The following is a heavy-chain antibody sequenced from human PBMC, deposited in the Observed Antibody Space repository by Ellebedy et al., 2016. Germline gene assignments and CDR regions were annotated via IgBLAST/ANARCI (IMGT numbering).Heavy chain of an antibody. Sequence: SETLSLTXIVSGDSINSGGYYMSWIRQPAGNGLEWIGRIYSSGNSIYNPSLKSRVSMSVDTSKNHFSLEMRSVTAADTAVYYCATLTIPGGSDSWGQGILVTVSS. CDR2: IYSSGNS. CDR3: ATLTIPGGSDS. CDR1: GDSINSGGYY. D-gene: IGHD3-3*01. V-gene: IGHV4-61*02. J-gene: IGHJ4*02.